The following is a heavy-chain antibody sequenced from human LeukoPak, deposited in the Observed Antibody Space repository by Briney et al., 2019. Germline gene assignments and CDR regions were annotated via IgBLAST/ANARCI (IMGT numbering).Heavy chain of an antibody. V-gene: IGHV4-39*01. Sequence: PSETLSLTCTVSGGSISTSSYYWGWVRQPPGKGPEWLGYSYYSGSTYYNPSLRSRLTISVATSKIQISLRLSSVTAADTAVYYCARTTKSYYDSSGSYVQWFDLWGQGTLVSVS. CDR3: ARTTKSYYDSSGSYVQWFDL. D-gene: IGHD3-22*01. J-gene: IGHJ5*02. CDR1: GGSISTSSYY. CDR2: SYYSGST.